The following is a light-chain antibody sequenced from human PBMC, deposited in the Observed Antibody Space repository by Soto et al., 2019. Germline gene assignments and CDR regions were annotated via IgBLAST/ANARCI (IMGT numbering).Light chain of an antibody. CDR1: SSDVGAYNY. V-gene: IGLV2-11*01. CDR3: FSYAGSYTLL. J-gene: IGLJ2*01. CDR2: DVS. Sequence: QSALTQPRSVSGSPGQSVTISCTGTSSDVGAYNYVSWFQQHPGKAPKLMMSDVSKRPSVVPDRFSGSKSGTTASLTISGLQAEDEADYYCFSYAGSYTLLFGGGTKLTVL.